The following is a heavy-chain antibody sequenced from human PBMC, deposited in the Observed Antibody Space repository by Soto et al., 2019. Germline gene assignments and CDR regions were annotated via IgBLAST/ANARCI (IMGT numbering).Heavy chain of an antibody. CDR2: IAWHSGGI. J-gene: IGHJ5*02. CDR1: GFSFEDYA. CDR3: TKDVGSHGYRYGPLFDP. D-gene: IGHD5-18*01. Sequence: DVQLVESGGGLVQPGRSLRLSCAASGFSFEDYAMHWVRQAPGKGLEWVSGIAWHSGGINYADSVKGRFVISRDNANNSLYLQMNSLRVEDTALYYCTKDVGSHGYRYGPLFDPWGQGTLVTVSS. V-gene: IGHV3-9*01.